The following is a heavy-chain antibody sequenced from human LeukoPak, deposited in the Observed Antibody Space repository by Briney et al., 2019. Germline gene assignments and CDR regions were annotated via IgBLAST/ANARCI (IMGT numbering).Heavy chain of an antibody. V-gene: IGHV3-7*01. J-gene: IGHJ6*02. CDR1: GFTYSSYW. CDR3: AREHTAMPHYYYYYGMDV. CDR2: IKQDGSEK. D-gene: IGHD5-18*01. Sequence: GGSLRLSCAASGFTYSSYWMSWVRQAPGKGLEWVANIKQDGSEKYYVDSVKGRFTISRDNAKNSLYLQMNSLRAEDTAVYYCAREHTAMPHYYYYYGMDVWGQGTTVTVSS.